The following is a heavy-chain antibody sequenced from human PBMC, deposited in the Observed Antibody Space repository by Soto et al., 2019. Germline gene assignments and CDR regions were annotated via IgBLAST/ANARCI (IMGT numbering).Heavy chain of an antibody. CDR3: TNPQVYYGMDV. CDR1: GFTFSGSA. V-gene: IGHV3-73*02. CDR2: IRSKANNYAT. Sequence: EVQLVESGGGLVQPGGSLKLSCAASGFTFSGSAVHWVRQASGKGLEWVGRIRSKANNYATAYAASVQGRFTIFRDDLKNTAYLQMNSLKTAVTAVYYCTNPQVYYGMDVWGQGTTVTVSS. J-gene: IGHJ6*02.